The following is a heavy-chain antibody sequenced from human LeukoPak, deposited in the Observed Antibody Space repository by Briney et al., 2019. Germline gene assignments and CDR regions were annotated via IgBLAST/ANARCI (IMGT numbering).Heavy chain of an antibody. CDR1: GFTFSSYA. CDR3: AKAPIIAAAGTKRYFDL. V-gene: IGHV3-23*01. J-gene: IGHJ2*01. Sequence: PGGSLRLSCAASGFTFSSYAMSWVRQAPGKGLEWVSAISGSGGSTYYADSVKGRFTISRDNSKNTLYLQMNSLRAEDTAVYYCAKAPIIAAAGTKRYFDLWGRGTLVTVSS. D-gene: IGHD6-13*01. CDR2: ISGSGGST.